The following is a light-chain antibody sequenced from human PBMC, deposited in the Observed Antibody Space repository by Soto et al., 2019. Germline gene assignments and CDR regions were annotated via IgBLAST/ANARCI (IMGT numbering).Light chain of an antibody. J-gene: IGKJ2*01. CDR1: QSVTNY. Sequence: EVVLTQSPATLSLSPGERATLSCRASQSVTNYVAWFQQKPGQAPRLLIYETSKRATGIPARFSGGGSGTDFTLTISSLEPGDCAVYYCLPRDEWLRTFGQGTKLEIK. CDR2: ETS. V-gene: IGKV3-11*01. CDR3: LPRDEWLRT.